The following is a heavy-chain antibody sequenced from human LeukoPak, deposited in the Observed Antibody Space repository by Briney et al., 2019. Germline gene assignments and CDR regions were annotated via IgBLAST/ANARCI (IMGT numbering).Heavy chain of an antibody. V-gene: IGHV5-51*01. Sequence: GESLKTSCKGSGYSFTSYWIGWVRQMPGKGLEWMGIIYPGDSDTRYSPSFQGQVTISADKSISTAYLQWSSLKASDTAMYYCARQTTLTYYDDNWFDPWGQGTLVTVSS. CDR1: GYSFTSYW. CDR3: ARQTTLTYYDDNWFDP. D-gene: IGHD3-16*01. CDR2: IYPGDSDT. J-gene: IGHJ5*02.